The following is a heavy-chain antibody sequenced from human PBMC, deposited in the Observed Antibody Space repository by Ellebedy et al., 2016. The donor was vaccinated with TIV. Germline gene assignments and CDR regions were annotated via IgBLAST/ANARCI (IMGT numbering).Heavy chain of an antibody. CDR3: ARVTNYSFRSYYQYYFEY. J-gene: IGHJ4*02. V-gene: IGHV4-59*12. Sequence: SETLSLXXTVSGGSISSYSWSWIRQPPGKGLEWIGYIHHMGSTYYNPSLKSRVSISGDRSKNQFSLKLTSVTAADTAVYYCARVTNYSFRSYYQYYFEYWGQGALVTVSS. D-gene: IGHD3-10*02. CDR2: IHHMGST. CDR1: GGSISSYS.